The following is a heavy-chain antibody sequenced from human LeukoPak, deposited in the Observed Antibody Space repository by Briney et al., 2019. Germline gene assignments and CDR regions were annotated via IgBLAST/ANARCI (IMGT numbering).Heavy chain of an antibody. CDR1: GGSISSGSYY. J-gene: IGHJ5*02. D-gene: IGHD3-10*01. CDR2: IYTSGST. V-gene: IGHV4-61*02. CDR3: AREPLLWFGERRRAFDP. Sequence: SQTLSLTCTVSGGSISSGSYYWSWIRQPAGKGLEWIGRIYTSGSTNYNPSLKSRVTISVDTSKNQFSLKLSSVTAADTAVYYGAREPLLWFGERRRAFDPWGQGTLVTVSS.